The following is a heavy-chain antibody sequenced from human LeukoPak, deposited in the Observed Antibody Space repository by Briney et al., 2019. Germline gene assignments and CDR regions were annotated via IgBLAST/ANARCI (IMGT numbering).Heavy chain of an antibody. D-gene: IGHD2-15*01. CDR1: GGSFSGYY. Sequence: SETLSLTCAVYGGSFSGYYWSWIRQPPGKGLEWIGEINHSGSTNYNPSLKSRVTISVDTSKNQFSLKLSSVTAADTAVYYCARVTSGGSCLDYWGQGTLVTVSS. CDR2: INHSGST. CDR3: ARVTSGGSCLDY. J-gene: IGHJ4*02. V-gene: IGHV4-34*01.